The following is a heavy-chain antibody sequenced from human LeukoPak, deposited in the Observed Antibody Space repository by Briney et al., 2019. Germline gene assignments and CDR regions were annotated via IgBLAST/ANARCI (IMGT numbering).Heavy chain of an antibody. CDR3: AHRSYHYGSGSVRDDPLDI. CDR1: GFSLSTSGVG. V-gene: IGHV2-5*02. CDR2: IYWDGDK. D-gene: IGHD3-10*01. J-gene: IGHJ3*02. Sequence: SGPTLVNPTQTLTLTCTFSGFSLSTSGVGVGWIRQPPGKALGWLSLIYWDGDKRYSPSLKSRLTITKDTSQNQVLLTMPNMAPADTATHYCAHRSYHYGSGSVRDDPLDIWGQGTMVTVSS.